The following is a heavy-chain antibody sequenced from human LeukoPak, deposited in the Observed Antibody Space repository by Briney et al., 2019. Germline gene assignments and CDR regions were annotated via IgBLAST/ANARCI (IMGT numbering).Heavy chain of an antibody. CDR3: ARDRSLDY. D-gene: IGHD2-15*01. CDR2: IYYSGST. V-gene: IGHV4-59*01. CDR1: GRSIISYY. J-gene: IGHJ4*02. Sequence: SETLSLTCTVSGRSIISYYWSWIRQPPGKGLEWIGYIYYSGSTNYNPSLKSRVTISVDTSKNQFSLKLSSVTAADTAVYYCARDRSLDYWGQGTLVTVSS.